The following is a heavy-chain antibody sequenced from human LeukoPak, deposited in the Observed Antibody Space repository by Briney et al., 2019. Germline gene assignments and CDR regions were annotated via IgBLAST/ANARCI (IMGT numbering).Heavy chain of an antibody. J-gene: IGHJ3*02. CDR2: IYYSGST. Sequence: SETLSLTCTVSGGSISSSSYYWGWIRQPPGKGLEWIGSIYYSGSTYYNPSLKSRVTISVDTSKNQFSLKLSSVTAADTAVYYCARPISGYLHAFDIWGQGTMVTVSS. D-gene: IGHD3-22*01. V-gene: IGHV4-39*07. CDR1: GGSISSSSYY. CDR3: ARPISGYLHAFDI.